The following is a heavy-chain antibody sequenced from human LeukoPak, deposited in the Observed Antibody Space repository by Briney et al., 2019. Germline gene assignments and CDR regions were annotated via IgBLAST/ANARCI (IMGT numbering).Heavy chain of an antibody. CDR3: ARGKYGGYFIDY. D-gene: IGHD5-12*01. CDR1: GFTFTTHW. CDR2: IKPDGSDT. J-gene: IGHJ4*02. Sequence: GGSLRLSCGASGFTFTTHWIHWVRQAPGKGLVWVSGIKPDGSDTNYADSVKGRFTISRDNAKNTVYLQMNSLRAEDTAVYYCARGKYGGYFIDYWGQGTLDTVSS. V-gene: IGHV3-74*01.